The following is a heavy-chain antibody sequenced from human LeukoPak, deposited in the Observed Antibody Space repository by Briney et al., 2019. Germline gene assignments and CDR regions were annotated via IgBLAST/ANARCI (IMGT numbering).Heavy chain of an antibody. CDR1: GGSFSGYY. D-gene: IGHD1-7*01. Sequence: SETLSLTCAVYGGSFSGYYWSWIRQPPGKGLEWIGEINHSGSTNYNPPLKSRVTISVDTSKNQFSLKLSSVTAADTAVYYCARRNYQIDYWGQGTLVTVSS. CDR2: INHSGST. CDR3: ARRNYQIDY. J-gene: IGHJ4*02. V-gene: IGHV4-34*01.